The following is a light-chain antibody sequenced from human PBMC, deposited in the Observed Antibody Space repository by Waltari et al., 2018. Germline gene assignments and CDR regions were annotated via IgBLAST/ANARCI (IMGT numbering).Light chain of an antibody. CDR2: DAS. J-gene: IGKJ1*01. Sequence: EIVLTQSPATMSLSLGERATLSCRASQSVSSYLAWYQQKPGQAPRLLIYDASNRATGIPARFGGSGSGTDFTLTISSLEPEDFAVYYCQQRSNWPPTWTFGQGTKVEIK. V-gene: IGKV3-11*01. CDR1: QSVSSY. CDR3: QQRSNWPPTWT.